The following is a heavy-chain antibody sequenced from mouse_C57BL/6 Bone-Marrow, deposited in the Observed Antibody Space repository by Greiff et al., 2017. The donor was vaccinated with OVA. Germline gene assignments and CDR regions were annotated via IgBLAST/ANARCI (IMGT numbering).Heavy chain of an antibody. CDR3: AREGILLHREDYFDY. CDR2: IYPSDSDT. CDR1: GYTFTSYW. Sequence: VQLQQPGAELVRPGSSVKLSCKASGYTFTSYWMDWVKQRPGQGLEWIGNIYPSDSDTHYNQKFKDKATLTVDKSSSTAYMQLSSLTSEDSAVYYCAREGILLHREDYFDYWGQGTTLTVSS. V-gene: IGHV1-61*01. D-gene: IGHD1-1*01. J-gene: IGHJ2*01.